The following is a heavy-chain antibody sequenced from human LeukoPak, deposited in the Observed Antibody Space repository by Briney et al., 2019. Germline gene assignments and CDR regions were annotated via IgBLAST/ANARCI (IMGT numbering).Heavy chain of an antibody. Sequence: ASVKVSCKASGYTFTNYGLSWVRQAPGQGLEWMGWISVYVGNTNYSQNFQDRVTMTTDTSTSTAYMELRGLRSDDTAVYYCARVDSLSRPYFDYWGQGTLVTVSS. CDR2: ISVYVGNT. CDR1: GYTFTNYG. D-gene: IGHD1-1*01. CDR3: ARVDSLSRPYFDY. V-gene: IGHV1-18*01. J-gene: IGHJ4*02.